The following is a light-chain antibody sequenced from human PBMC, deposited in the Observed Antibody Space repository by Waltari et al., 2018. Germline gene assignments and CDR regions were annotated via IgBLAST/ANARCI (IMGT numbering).Light chain of an antibody. V-gene: IGKV1-39*01. CDR2: PAS. J-gene: IGKJ5*01. CDR1: QSISSY. Sequence: EIQMTQSPSSLSASVGDRVPITCRASQSISSYVNWYHQKPGKPPNLLIQPASNLQSGVPSRFSGSGSGTDYILTISDVQPEDFATYYCQQSYGSPITFGQGTRLEIK. CDR3: QQSYGSPIT.